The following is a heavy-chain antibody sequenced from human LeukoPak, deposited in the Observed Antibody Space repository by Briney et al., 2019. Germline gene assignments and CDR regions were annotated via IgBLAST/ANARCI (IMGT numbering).Heavy chain of an antibody. J-gene: IGHJ4*02. D-gene: IGHD4-17*01. CDR2: INTNTGNP. CDR1: GYTFTSYA. V-gene: IGHV7-4-1*02. Sequence: ASVKVSCKASGYTFTSYAMNWVRQAPGQGLEWMGWINTNTGNPTYAQGFTGRFVFSLDTSVSTAYLQISSLKAEDTAVYYCARQALNWDYGDYLFDYWGQGTLVTVSS. CDR3: ARQALNWDYGDYLFDY.